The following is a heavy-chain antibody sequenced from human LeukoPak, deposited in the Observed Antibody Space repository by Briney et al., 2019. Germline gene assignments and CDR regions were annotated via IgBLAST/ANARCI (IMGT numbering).Heavy chain of an antibody. V-gene: IGHV3-69-1*01. CDR2: IGPGGDT. Sequence: PGGSLRLSCAASGFSFTAYSMNWVRQAPGRGLQWISYIGPGGDTYYADSATGRFTVSRDTAKNSLYLQMDGLRVEDTAVYYCARRFDSWGQGTLVTVSS. CDR3: ARRFDS. CDR1: GFSFTAYS. J-gene: IGHJ4*02.